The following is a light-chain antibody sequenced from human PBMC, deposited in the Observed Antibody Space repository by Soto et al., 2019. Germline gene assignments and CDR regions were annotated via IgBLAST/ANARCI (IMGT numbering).Light chain of an antibody. CDR3: HKYGSSPLT. Sequence: EKVLTQSPATLSVSPGESATLSCRASQSIGSNLAWYQQKTGQAPRLLIYGGSSRATGIPDRFSGGGSGTDFSLTISRLETEDFSVYYCHKYGSSPLTCGGGTKVDIK. CDR2: GGS. J-gene: IGKJ4*01. V-gene: IGKV3-20*01. CDR1: QSIGSN.